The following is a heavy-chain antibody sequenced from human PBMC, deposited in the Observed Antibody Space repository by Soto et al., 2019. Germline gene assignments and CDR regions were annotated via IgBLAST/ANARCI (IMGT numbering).Heavy chain of an antibody. D-gene: IGHD1-26*01. CDR3: ARPHGEGATRYFQH. J-gene: IGHJ1*01. CDR2: INSDGSST. Sequence: EVQLVESGGGLVQPGGSRRPSCAASGFTSSSYWMHWVRQPPGKGLVWVSRINSDGSSTSYADSVKGRFTISRDNAKNTLYLQMNSLRAEDTAVYYCARPHGEGATRYFQHWGQGTLVTVSS. V-gene: IGHV3-74*01. CDR1: GFTSSSYW.